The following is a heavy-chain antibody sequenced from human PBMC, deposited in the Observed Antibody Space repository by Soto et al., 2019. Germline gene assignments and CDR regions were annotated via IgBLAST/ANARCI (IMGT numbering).Heavy chain of an antibody. D-gene: IGHD3-10*01. CDR3: ARHPAYKVDNHGYYFDY. V-gene: IGHV5-51*01. J-gene: IGHJ4*02. CDR2: IYPDDSDT. Sequence: GESLKISCKGSGCRFSSYWIGWVRQRPGKGLEWMGIIYPDDSDTRYSPSFQGQVTISVDDSLSTAYLQWSSLKASDTAMYYCARHPAYKVDNHGYYFDYWGQGTLVTVSS. CDR1: GCRFSSYW.